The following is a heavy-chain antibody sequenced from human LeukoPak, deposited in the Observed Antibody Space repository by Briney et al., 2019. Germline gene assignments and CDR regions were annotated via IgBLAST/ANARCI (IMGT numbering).Heavy chain of an antibody. CDR1: GYSISSGYY. D-gene: IGHD3-10*01. Sequence: SETLSLTCTVSGYSISSGYYWGWIRQPPGKGLEWIGSIYHSGSTYYNPSLKSRVTISVDTSKNQFSLKLSSVTAADTAVYYCARIPARGYYYMDVWGKGTTVTVS. J-gene: IGHJ6*03. CDR2: IYHSGST. V-gene: IGHV4-38-2*02. CDR3: ARIPARGYYYMDV.